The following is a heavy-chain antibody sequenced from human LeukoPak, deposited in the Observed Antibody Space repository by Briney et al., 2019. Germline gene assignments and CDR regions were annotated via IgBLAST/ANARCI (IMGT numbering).Heavy chain of an antibody. V-gene: IGHV4-59*08. CDR3: ARPSGVQLEQPFDP. J-gene: IGHJ5*02. CDR2: IYYSGST. D-gene: IGHD1/OR15-1a*01. Sequence: PSETLSLTCTVSGGSISSYYWSWIRQPPGKGLEWIGYIYYSGSTNYNPSLKSRVTISVDTSKNQFSLKLSSVTAADTAVYYCARPSGVQLEQPFDPWGQGTLVTVSS. CDR1: GGSISSYY.